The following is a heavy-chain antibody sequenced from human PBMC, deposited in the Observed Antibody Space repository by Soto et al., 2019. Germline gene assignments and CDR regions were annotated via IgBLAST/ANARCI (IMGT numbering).Heavy chain of an antibody. D-gene: IGHD7-27*01. CDR1: GDSISTDY. V-gene: IGHV4-59*08. Sequence: SETLSLTCTVSGDSISTDYWSWIRQSPGKGLERIGFIYYGGSTNYNPSLKSRVTISVDTPKNQFSLKLSSVTAADTAVYYCAKNWNWGSLVHWGQGTLVTVSS. CDR2: IYYGGST. CDR3: AKNWNWGSLVH. J-gene: IGHJ4*02.